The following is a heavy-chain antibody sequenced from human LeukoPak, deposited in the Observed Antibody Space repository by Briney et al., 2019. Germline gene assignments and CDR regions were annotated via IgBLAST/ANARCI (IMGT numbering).Heavy chain of an antibody. CDR3: ARAEDYYDSSGYYVRY. CDR1: EYTLTDHH. J-gene: IGHJ4*02. V-gene: IGHV1-2*02. CDR2: INPNSGGT. D-gene: IGHD3-22*01. Sequence: ASVKVSCKASEYTLTDHHLIWVRQAPGQGLEWMGWINPNSGGTKYAQKFQGRVTMTRDTSISTAYMELSRLRSDDTAVYYCARAEDYYDSSGYYVRYWGQGTLVTVSS.